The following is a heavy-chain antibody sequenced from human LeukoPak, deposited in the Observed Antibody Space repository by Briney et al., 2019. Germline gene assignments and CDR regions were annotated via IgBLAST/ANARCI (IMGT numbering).Heavy chain of an antibody. CDR3: AKDKIWGEDYFDY. Sequence: GGSLRLSCVASGFTFSSYWMHWVRQDPRKGLVWVSRINGDGRNINYADSVRGRFTISRDNAKNTLYLQMNSLRAEDTAVYYCAKDKIWGEDYFDYWGQGTLVTVSS. CDR2: INGDGRNI. J-gene: IGHJ4*02. V-gene: IGHV3-74*01. CDR1: GFTFSSYW. D-gene: IGHD3-16*01.